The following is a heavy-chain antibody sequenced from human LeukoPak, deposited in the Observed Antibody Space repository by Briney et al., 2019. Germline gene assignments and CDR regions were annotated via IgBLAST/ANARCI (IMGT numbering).Heavy chain of an antibody. CDR2: IIPIFGTA. CDR3: AITDDSSSSEGY. CDR1: GGTFSSYA. Sequence: PWASVKVSCKASGGTFSSYAISWVRQAPGQGLEWMGGIIPIFGTANYAQKFQGRVTITTDESTSTAYMELSSLRSEDTAVYYCAITDDSSSSEGYWSQGTLVTVSS. D-gene: IGHD6-6*01. J-gene: IGHJ4*02. V-gene: IGHV1-69*05.